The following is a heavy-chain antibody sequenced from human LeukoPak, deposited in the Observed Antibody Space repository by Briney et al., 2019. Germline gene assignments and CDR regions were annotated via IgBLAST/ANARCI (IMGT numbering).Heavy chain of an antibody. V-gene: IGHV3-48*01. CDR2: ISSRSFSI. D-gene: IGHD1-7*01. CDR3: AREHGETTFDASDI. Sequence: GGSLRLSCAASGFSLSSYSMNWVRQAPGKGLEWVSYISSRSFSIYYADSVKGRFTISRDNAKISLYLQMNSLRAEDTAVYYCAREHGETTFDASDIWGQGTMVTVSS. CDR1: GFSLSSYS. J-gene: IGHJ3*02.